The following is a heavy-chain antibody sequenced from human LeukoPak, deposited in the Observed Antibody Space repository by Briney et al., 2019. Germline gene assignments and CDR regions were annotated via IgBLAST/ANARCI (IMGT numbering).Heavy chain of an antibody. V-gene: IGHV1-18*01. D-gene: IGHD4-17*01. CDR1: GYTFTSYG. CDR3: ARGFVTTPYYYYGMDV. J-gene: IGHJ6*02. Sequence: ASVKVSCKASGYTFTSYGISWVRQAPGQGLEWMGWISAYNGNTNYAQKLQGRVTMTTDTSTSTAYMELRSLRSDDTAVYYCARGFVTTPYYYYGMDVWGQGTTVTVSS. CDR2: ISAYNGNT.